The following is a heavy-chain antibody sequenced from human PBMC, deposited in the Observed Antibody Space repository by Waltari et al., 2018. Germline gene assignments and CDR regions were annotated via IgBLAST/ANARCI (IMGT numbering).Heavy chain of an antibody. Sequence: QVQLVQSGPEVKRPGASVKVSCKASGYSLPNHYMHWVRAALGQGLEWMGIISPNGGTTNYPQKFQGRVTMTRDMSTRTIYMELSRLTSEDSAVYYCARDPTSRRVCSGTSCPWGWFDPWGPGTLVIVSS. V-gene: IGHV1-46*01. CDR3: ARDPTSRRVCSGTSCPWGWFDP. CDR1: GYSLPNHY. CDR2: ISPNGGTT. J-gene: IGHJ5*02. D-gene: IGHD2-2*01.